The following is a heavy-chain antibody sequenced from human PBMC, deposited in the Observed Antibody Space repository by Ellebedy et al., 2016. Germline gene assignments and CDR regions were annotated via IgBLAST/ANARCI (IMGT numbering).Heavy chain of an antibody. V-gene: IGHV1-8*01. CDR1: GYTFISYD. CDR3: ARVGKGSPPGY. Sequence: ASVEVSCXASGYTFISYDINWVRQATGQGLEWMGWMNPNSGNTGYAQKFQGRLTMTRNTSISTAYMELSSLRSEDTAVYYCARVGKGSPPGYWGQGTLVTVSS. J-gene: IGHJ4*02. D-gene: IGHD1-26*01. CDR2: MNPNSGNT.